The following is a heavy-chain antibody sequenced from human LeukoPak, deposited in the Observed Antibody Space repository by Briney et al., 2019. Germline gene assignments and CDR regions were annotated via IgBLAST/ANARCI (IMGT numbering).Heavy chain of an antibody. CDR2: ISSSSSYI. V-gene: IGHV3-21*01. D-gene: IGHD5-18*01. CDR3: ARDLGLDTAMAEGAFDI. CDR1: GFTFSSYS. Sequence: GGSLRLSCAASGFTFSSYSMNWVRQAPGKGLEWVSSISSSSSYIYYADSVKGRFTISRDNAKNSLYLQMNSLRAEDTAVYYCARDLGLDTAMAEGAFDIWGQGTMVTVSS. J-gene: IGHJ3*02.